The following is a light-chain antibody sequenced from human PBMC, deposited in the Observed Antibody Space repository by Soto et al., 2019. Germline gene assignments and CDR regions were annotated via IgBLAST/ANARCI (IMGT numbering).Light chain of an antibody. J-gene: IGKJ1*01. CDR3: QKYYTAPET. CDR2: DAS. Sequence: DIQMTQSPSSRSASVGDRVTITCRASQGIGNYLAWYQQKPGKVPKNLIYDASTLQSGVPPRFSRSGSVTDFTLTISSLQPEDVATYYCQKYYTAPETFGKGTKVDIK. V-gene: IGKV1-27*01. CDR1: QGIGNY.